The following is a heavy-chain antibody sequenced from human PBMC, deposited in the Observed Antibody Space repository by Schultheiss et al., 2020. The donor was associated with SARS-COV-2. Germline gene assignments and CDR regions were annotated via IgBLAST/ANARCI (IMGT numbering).Heavy chain of an antibody. J-gene: IGHJ4*02. V-gene: IGHV4-34*01. CDR1: GGSFSGYY. Sequence: SETLSLTCAVYGGSFSGYYWSWIRQPPGKGLEWIGEINHSGSTYYNPSLKSRVTISVDRSKNQFSLKLSSVTAADTAVYYCARLGRYGDYADYWGQGTLVTVSS. CDR3: ARLGRYGDYADY. CDR2: INHSGST. D-gene: IGHD4-17*01.